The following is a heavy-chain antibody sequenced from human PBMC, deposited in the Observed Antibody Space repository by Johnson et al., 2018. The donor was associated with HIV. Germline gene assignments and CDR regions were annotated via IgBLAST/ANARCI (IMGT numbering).Heavy chain of an antibody. CDR2: IRYDGSNK. Sequence: QVQLVESGGGVVQPGGSLRLSCAASGFTFSSYGMHWVRQAPGKGLEWVAFIRYDGSNKYYSDSVKGRFTISRDNSKNTLYLQMNSLRAEDTAVYYCARDQAYSISWEGVFDIWGQGTRVIVSS. CDR1: GFTFSSYG. CDR3: ARDQAYSISWEGVFDI. D-gene: IGHD6-13*01. V-gene: IGHV3-30*02. J-gene: IGHJ3*02.